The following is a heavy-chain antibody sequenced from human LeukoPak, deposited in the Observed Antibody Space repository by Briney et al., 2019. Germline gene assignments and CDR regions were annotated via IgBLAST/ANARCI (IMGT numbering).Heavy chain of an antibody. CDR2: ISGSGGST. V-gene: IGHV3-23*01. D-gene: IGHD6-13*01. Sequence: PGGSLRLSCAASGFTFSSYAMSWVRQAPGKGLEWVSAISGSGGSTYYADSVKGRFTISRDNSKNTLYLQMNSLRAEDTAVYYCAKKRSPAGSSWYFDYWGQGTLVTVSS. CDR1: GFTFSSYA. J-gene: IGHJ4*02. CDR3: AKKRSPAGSSWYFDY.